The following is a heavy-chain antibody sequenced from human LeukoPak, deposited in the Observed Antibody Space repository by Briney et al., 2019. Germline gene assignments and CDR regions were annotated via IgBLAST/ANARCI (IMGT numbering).Heavy chain of an antibody. J-gene: IGHJ2*01. Sequence: GGSLRLSCAASGFTFSSFSMNWVRQTPGKGLEWVSYISSSSNSIYYTDSVEGRFTISRDNAKKSLYLQMNSLRAEDTAVYFCARDAGEMATYWYSDLWGRGTLVTVSS. D-gene: IGHD5-24*01. CDR1: GFTFSSFS. V-gene: IGHV3-48*01. CDR2: ISSSSNSI. CDR3: ARDAGEMATYWYSDL.